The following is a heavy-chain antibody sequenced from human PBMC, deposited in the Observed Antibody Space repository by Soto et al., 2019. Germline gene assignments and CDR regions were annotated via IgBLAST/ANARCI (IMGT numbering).Heavy chain of an antibody. V-gene: IGHV4-59*01. D-gene: IGHD2-15*01. J-gene: IGHJ6*03. CDR1: GGSISSYY. Sequence: SETLSLTCTVSGGSISSYYCSWIRQPPGKGLEWIGYIYYSGSTNYNPSLKSRVTISVDTSKNQFSLKLSSVTAADTAVYYCARDVVVAEHYYYYYMQVWCKAPSLTVSS. CDR2: IYYSGST. CDR3: ARDVVVAEHYYYYYMQV.